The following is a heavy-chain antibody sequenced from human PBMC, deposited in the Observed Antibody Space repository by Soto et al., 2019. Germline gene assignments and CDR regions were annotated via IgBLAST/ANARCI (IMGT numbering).Heavy chain of an antibody. D-gene: IGHD6-19*01. Sequence: QVQLVESGGGVVQPGRSLRLSCAASGFTFSSYGMHWVRQAPGKGLEWVAVISYDGSNKYYADSVKGRFTISRDNSKNTRYLQMNSLRAEDTAVYYCAKDRYSSGWPNDFDYWGQGTLVTVSS. CDR2: ISYDGSNK. CDR3: AKDRYSSGWPNDFDY. J-gene: IGHJ4*02. CDR1: GFTFSSYG. V-gene: IGHV3-30*18.